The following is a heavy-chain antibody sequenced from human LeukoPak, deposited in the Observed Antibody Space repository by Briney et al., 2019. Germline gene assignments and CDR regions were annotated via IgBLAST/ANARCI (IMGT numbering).Heavy chain of an antibody. J-gene: IGHJ6*03. Sequence: GSLRLSCAASGFTFSRYSMNWVRQSPRTGLEWIGEIYHSGSTKYKPSLKSRVTISVDKSKNQFSLKLRSVTAADTAVYYCARDGYSGYDLNMDVWGKGTTVTVSS. CDR1: GFTFSRYSM. CDR3: ARDGYSGYDLNMDV. V-gene: IGHV4-4*02. D-gene: IGHD5-12*01. CDR2: IYHSGST.